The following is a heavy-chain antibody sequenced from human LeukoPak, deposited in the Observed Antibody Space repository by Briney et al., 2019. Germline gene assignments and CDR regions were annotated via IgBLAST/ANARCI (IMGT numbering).Heavy chain of an antibody. Sequence: GASLKISCKGSGYRFTSYWIGWVRQMPGKGLEWMGIIYPGDSDTRYSPSFQGQVTISADKSISTAYLQWSSLKASDTAMYYCARQRTVADHYFDYWGQGTLVTVSS. CDR2: IYPGDSDT. D-gene: IGHD6-19*01. V-gene: IGHV5-51*01. CDR1: GYRFTSYW. CDR3: ARQRTVADHYFDY. J-gene: IGHJ4*02.